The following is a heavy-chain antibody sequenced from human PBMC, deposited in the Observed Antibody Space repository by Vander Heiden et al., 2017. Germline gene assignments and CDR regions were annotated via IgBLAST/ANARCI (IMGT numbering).Heavy chain of an antibody. CDR1: GLSFISDA. V-gene: IGHV3-23*01. D-gene: IGHD3-10*01. J-gene: IGHJ6*02. CDR2: ISGSGGST. CDR3: AKRATMVRGGIWSGYGMDV. Sequence: EVQLFESGVGLVQPGGSLSLSCAASGLSFISDALGWGRQAPGKGVEEVSAISGSGGSTYYADSVKGRFTISRDNSKNTLYLQMNSLRAEDTAVYYCAKRATMVRGGIWSGYGMDVWGQGSTVTVSS.